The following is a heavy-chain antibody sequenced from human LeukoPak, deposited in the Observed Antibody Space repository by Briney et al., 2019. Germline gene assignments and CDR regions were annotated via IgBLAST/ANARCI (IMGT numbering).Heavy chain of an antibody. V-gene: IGHV3-9*01. D-gene: IGHD4-17*01. CDR2: IGWNSGTI. CDR3: ARDAYDYGESKYFQH. CDR1: GFTFDDYA. J-gene: IGHJ1*01. Sequence: PGGSLRLSCAASGFTFDDYAMHWVRQVPGKGLEWVSGIGWNSGTIHYADSVKGRVTVSRDNAENSLFLQMDSLRVEDTAVYYCARDAYDYGESKYFQHWGQGTLVTVSS.